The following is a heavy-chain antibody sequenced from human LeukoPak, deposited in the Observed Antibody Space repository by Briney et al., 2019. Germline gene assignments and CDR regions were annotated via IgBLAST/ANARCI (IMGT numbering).Heavy chain of an antibody. CDR2: IYPGDSDT. CDR1: GYSFINFW. D-gene: IGHD1-26*01. CDR3: ARARQSGRYAAFDH. V-gene: IGHV5-51*01. Sequence: GESLKISCQGSGYSFINFWIAWVRQRPGKGLEWMGIIYPGDSDTRNSPSFQGRVTMSVDKSISTAYLQLNNLKASDSAMYFCARARQSGRYAAFDHWGLGSLVTVSS. J-gene: IGHJ4*02.